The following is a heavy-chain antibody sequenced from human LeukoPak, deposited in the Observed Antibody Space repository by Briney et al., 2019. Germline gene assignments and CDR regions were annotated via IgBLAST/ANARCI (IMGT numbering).Heavy chain of an antibody. CDR3: ARGYITLEITMVRGVILGETRCLDY. CDR1: GYTFTGYY. CDR2: INRNSGGT. J-gene: IGHJ4*02. Sequence: GASVKVSCKASGYTFTGYYMHWVRRAPGQGLEWMGWINRNSGGTNYAQKFQGRVTMTRDTSISTAYMELSRLRSDDTAVYYCARGYITLEITMVRGVILGETRCLDYWGQGTLVTVSS. V-gene: IGHV1-2*02. D-gene: IGHD3-10*01.